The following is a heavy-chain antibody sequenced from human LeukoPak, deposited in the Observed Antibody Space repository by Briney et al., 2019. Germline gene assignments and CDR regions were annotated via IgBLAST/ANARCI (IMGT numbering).Heavy chain of an antibody. CDR2: IYTSGST. Sequence: SQTLSLTCTVSGGSISSGSYYWSWIRQPAGKGLEWIGRIYTSGSTNYNPSLKSRVTISLDTSKNQFSLRLNSVIAADTAVYYCARDRDGYNFRFDYWGQGTLVTVSS. CDR1: GGSISSGSYY. V-gene: IGHV4-61*02. J-gene: IGHJ4*02. CDR3: ARDRDGYNFRFDY. D-gene: IGHD5-24*01.